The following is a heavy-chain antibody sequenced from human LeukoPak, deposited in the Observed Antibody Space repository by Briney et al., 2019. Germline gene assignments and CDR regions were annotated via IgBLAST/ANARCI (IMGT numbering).Heavy chain of an antibody. CDR1: GYTFTSYG. J-gene: IGHJ4*02. D-gene: IGHD6-19*01. V-gene: IGHV1-18*04. Sequence: GASVKVSCKASGYTFTSYGISWVRQAPGQGLEWMGWISAYNGNTNYAQKLQGRVTMTTDTSTSTAYMELRSLRSDDTAVYYCARGTWKHSSGWYAGYWGQGTLVTVSS. CDR3: ARGTWKHSSGWYAGY. CDR2: ISAYNGNT.